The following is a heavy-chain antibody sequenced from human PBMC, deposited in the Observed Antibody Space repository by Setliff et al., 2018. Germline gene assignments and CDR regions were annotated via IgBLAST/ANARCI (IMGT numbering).Heavy chain of an antibody. V-gene: IGHV4-39*06. J-gene: IGHJ4*02. Sequence: SLTCSVSDGSMTSGSYYWGWIRQPPGKGLEWIGSVYYSGTTYYNPSLKSRLTMSVDTSKNQFTLKVISVTAADTAVYYCARLSCSSNSCPFDFWVQGTLVTVSS. CDR2: VYYSGTT. D-gene: IGHD2-2*01. CDR1: DGSMTSGSYY. CDR3: ARLSCSSNSCPFDF.